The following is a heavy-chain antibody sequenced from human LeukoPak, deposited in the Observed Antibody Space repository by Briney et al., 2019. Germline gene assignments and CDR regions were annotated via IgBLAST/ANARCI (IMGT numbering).Heavy chain of an antibody. V-gene: IGHV4-4*07. J-gene: IGHJ6*03. CDR3: ARVGYYYYYMDV. CDR2: IYTSGST. CDR1: GSSISSYY. Sequence: SETLSLTCTVSGSSISSYYWSRIRQPAGKGLEWIGRIYTSGSTNYNPSLKSRVTISVDKSKNQFSLKLSSVTAADTAVYYCARVGYYYYYMDVWGKGTTVTVSS.